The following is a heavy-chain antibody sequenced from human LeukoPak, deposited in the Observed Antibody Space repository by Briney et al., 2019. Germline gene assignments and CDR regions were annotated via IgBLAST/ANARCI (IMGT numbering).Heavy chain of an antibody. J-gene: IGHJ6*03. Sequence: GGSLRLSCAASGFTFDDYGMSWVRQAPGKGLEWVSGINWNGGSTGYADSVKGRFTISRDNAKNSLYLQMNSLRAEDTALYYCARDRRLRFLEWPLYYYYMDVWGKGNPGHRLL. CDR3: ARDRRLRFLEWPLYYYYMDV. CDR2: INWNGGST. D-gene: IGHD3-3*01. V-gene: IGHV3-20*04. CDR1: GFTFDDYG.